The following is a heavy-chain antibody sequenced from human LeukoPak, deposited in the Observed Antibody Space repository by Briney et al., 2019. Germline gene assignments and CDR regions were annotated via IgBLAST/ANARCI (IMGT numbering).Heavy chain of an antibody. V-gene: IGHV1-69*13. CDR2: IIPIFGTA. D-gene: IGHD3-22*01. J-gene: IGHJ4*02. CDR3: ARAPYYYDSSGYYFEQMDY. Sequence: GASVKVSCRASGGTFSSYAISWVRQAPGQGLEWMGGIIPIFGTANYAQKFQGRVTITADESTSTAYMELSSLRSEDTAVYYCARAPYYYDSSGYYFEQMDYWGQGTLVTVSS. CDR1: GGTFSSYA.